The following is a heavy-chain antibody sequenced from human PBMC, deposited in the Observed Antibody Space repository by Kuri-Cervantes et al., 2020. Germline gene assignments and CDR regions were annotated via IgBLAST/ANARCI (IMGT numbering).Heavy chain of an antibody. D-gene: IGHD3-10*01. J-gene: IGHJ3*02. CDR3: ARDKVWFGELLDGAFDI. V-gene: IGHV3-48*02. CDR2: ISSGSSTI. CDR1: EFSLSSYT. Sequence: GESLKISCVASEFSLSSYTMNWVRQAPGKGLEWISYISSGSSTIHYADSVKGRFTISRDNAKNSLYLQMNSLRDEDTAVYYCARDKVWFGELLDGAFDIWGQGTMVTVSS.